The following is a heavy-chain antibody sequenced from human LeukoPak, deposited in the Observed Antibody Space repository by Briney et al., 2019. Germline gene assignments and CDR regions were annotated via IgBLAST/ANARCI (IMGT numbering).Heavy chain of an antibody. CDR2: ISPNGVIT. V-gene: IGHV3-23*01. CDR1: GFTFSSHG. CDR3: AKDDAWLQYGN. D-gene: IGHD5-24*01. Sequence: GTLTLSCAASGFTFSSHGMNWVRQAPGKGLEWVSGISPNGVITYYADSVKGRFTISRDNSKGTVYLQMNSLRPEDTAVYYCAKDDAWLQYGNWGRGTLVTVSS. J-gene: IGHJ4*02.